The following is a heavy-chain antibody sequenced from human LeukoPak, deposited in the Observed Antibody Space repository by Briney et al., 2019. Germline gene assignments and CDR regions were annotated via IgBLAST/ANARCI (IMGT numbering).Heavy chain of an antibody. CDR1: GGSFRAYY. CDR2: INHSGGT. CDR3: ARGRITFAQDFARESDAFDI. D-gene: IGHD2-21*01. V-gene: IGHV4-34*01. J-gene: IGHJ3*02. Sequence: SGTLSLTCAVYGGSFRAYYWSWIRQPPGKGLEWIGEINHSGGTNYNPSLESRITISVDTSKNQFSLHLSSVTAADTAVYYCARGRITFAQDFARESDAFDIWGQGTMVTVSS.